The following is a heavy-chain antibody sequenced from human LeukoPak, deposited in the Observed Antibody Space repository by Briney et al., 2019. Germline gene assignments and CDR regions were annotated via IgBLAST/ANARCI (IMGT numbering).Heavy chain of an antibody. Sequence: PGVALRLSCAASGFTFSSYSMNWVRQAPGKGLEWVSYISSSSSTIYYADSVKGRFTISRDNAKNSLYLQMNSLRAEDTAVYYCARQSRAGWLTFDPWGQGTLVTVSS. J-gene: IGHJ5*02. CDR1: GFTFSSYS. D-gene: IGHD5-12*01. CDR2: ISSSSSTI. CDR3: ARQSRAGWLTFDP. V-gene: IGHV3-48*04.